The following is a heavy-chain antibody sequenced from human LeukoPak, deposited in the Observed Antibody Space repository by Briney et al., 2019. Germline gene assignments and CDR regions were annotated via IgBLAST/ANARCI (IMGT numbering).Heavy chain of an antibody. D-gene: IGHD3-9*01. CDR3: AKDYLTGDFDS. CDR2: ISGSGGST. CDR1: GFTFSNAW. J-gene: IGHJ4*02. Sequence: PGGSLRLSCAASGFTFSNAWMSWVRQAPGKGLEWVSAISGSGGSTYYADSVKGRFTISRDNSKNTLYLQMSSLRAEDTAVYYCAKDYLTGDFDSWGQGTLVTVSS. V-gene: IGHV3-23*01.